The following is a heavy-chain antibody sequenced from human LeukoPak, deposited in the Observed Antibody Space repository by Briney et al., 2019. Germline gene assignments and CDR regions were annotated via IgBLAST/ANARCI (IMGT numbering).Heavy chain of an antibody. Sequence: ASXXVSCKASGYTFTGYYMHWVRQAPGQGLEWMGWINPNSGGTNYAQKFQGRVTMTRDTSISTAYMELSRLRSDDTAVYYCARERMYYDFWSGYYRPGRDAFDIWGQGTMVTVSS. V-gene: IGHV1-2*02. CDR2: INPNSGGT. J-gene: IGHJ3*02. D-gene: IGHD3-3*01. CDR3: ARERMYYDFWSGYYRPGRDAFDI. CDR1: GYTFTGYY.